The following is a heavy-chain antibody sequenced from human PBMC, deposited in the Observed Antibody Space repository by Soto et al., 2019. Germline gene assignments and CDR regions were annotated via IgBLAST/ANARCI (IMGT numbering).Heavy chain of an antibody. V-gene: IGHV3-15*01. CDR2: IKSKTDGGTT. D-gene: IGHD5-12*01. Sequence: EVQLVESGGGLVKPGGSLRLSCAASGFTFSNAWMSWVRQAPGKGLEWVGRIKSKTDGGTTDYAAPVKGRFTISRDDSKNTLYLQMNSLKTEDTAVYYCTTKAAYFSGYDYSYYGMDVWGQGTTVTVSS. CDR3: TTKAAYFSGYDYSYYGMDV. CDR1: GFTFSNAW. J-gene: IGHJ6*02.